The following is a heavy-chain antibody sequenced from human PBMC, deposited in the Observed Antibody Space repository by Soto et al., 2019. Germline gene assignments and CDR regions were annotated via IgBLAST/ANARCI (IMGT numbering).Heavy chain of an antibody. CDR2: IYYSGST. Sequence: SVANGCSSSYYRSWIKQPPGKGLEWIGYIYYSGSTNYNPSLKSRVTISVDTSKNQFSLKLSSVTAADTAVYYCARDPAGAHTFVYSGQGTLVSVSS. V-gene: IGHV4-59*01. CDR1: NGCSSSYY. J-gene: IGHJ4*02. D-gene: IGHD1-26*01. CDR3: ARDPAGAHTFVY.